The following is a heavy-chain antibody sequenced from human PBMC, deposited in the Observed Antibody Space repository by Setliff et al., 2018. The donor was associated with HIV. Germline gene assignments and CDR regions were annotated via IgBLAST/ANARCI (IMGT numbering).Heavy chain of an antibody. CDR2: ISTYNGNT. V-gene: IGHV1-18*01. J-gene: IGHJ4*02. CDR3: ARDMDYSNPDY. D-gene: IGHD4-4*01. CDR1: GYMFTSYG. Sequence: ASVKVSCKASGYMFTSYGIGWVRQAPGQGLEWMAWISTYNGNTNYAPQFQVRVSVTTDTATITVHMELRSLRSDDTAMYYCARDMDYSNPDYWGQGTLVTVSS.